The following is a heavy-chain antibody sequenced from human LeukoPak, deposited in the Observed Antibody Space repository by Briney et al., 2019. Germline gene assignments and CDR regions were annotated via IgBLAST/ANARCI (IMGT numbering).Heavy chain of an antibody. CDR1: GFRFSRYW. V-gene: IGHV3-7*01. J-gene: IGHJ4*03. Sequence: PGGSLRLSCAASGFRFSRYWMSWVRQAPGKGLEWVASINQGESMIWYVDSVKGRFTISRDNANNLLFLQMNYMRVEGTAVYYCAKLLRDVTIYDFWGHGDLVTVSS. CDR2: INQGESMI. D-gene: IGHD5-24*01. CDR3: AKLLRDVTIYDF.